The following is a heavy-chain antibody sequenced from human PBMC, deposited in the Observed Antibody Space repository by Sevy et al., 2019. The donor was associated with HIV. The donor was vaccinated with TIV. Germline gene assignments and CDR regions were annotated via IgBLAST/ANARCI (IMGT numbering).Heavy chain of an antibody. D-gene: IGHD3-10*01. CDR2: IYYSGST. CDR1: GGSISSYY. Sequence: SETLSLTCTVSGGSISSYYWSWIRQPPGKGLEWIGYIYYSGSTNYNPSLKSRVTISVDTSKNQFSLKLSSVTAADTAVYYCARDRSDVLLWFGDPVGASDIWGQGTMVTVSS. V-gene: IGHV4-59*01. CDR3: ARDRSDVLLWFGDPVGASDI. J-gene: IGHJ3*02.